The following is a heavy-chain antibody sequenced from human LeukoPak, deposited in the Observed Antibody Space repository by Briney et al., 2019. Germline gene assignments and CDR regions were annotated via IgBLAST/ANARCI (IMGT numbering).Heavy chain of an antibody. Sequence: GASVKVSCKASGYTFTGCYMHWVRQAPGQGLEWMGWINPNSGGTNYAQKFQGRVTMTRDTSISTAYMELSRLRSEDTAVYYCARLGPEGSWYLFDYWGQGTLVTVSS. V-gene: IGHV1-2*02. D-gene: IGHD6-13*01. CDR3: ARLGPEGSWYLFDY. CDR2: INPNSGGT. J-gene: IGHJ4*02. CDR1: GYTFTGCY.